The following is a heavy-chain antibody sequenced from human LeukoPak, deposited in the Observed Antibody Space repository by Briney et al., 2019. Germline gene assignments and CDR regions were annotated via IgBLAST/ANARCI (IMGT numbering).Heavy chain of an antibody. Sequence: QPGGSLRLSCATSGFTFTSYAMNWVRQAPGKGPEWVAAITGNGVNTYYADSVKGRFTISSDPSKNTLFLQMHSLRADDTAVYYCAKPRADIPATVFDSWGQGNLVTVSS. V-gene: IGHV3-23*01. CDR2: ITGNGVNT. D-gene: IGHD2-2*02. CDR3: AKPRADIPATVFDS. CDR1: GFTFTSYA. J-gene: IGHJ4*02.